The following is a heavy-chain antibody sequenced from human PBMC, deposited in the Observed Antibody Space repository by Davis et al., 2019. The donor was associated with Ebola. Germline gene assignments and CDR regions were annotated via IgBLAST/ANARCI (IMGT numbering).Heavy chain of an antibody. CDR3: AGEVSGYSYGSYYYYGMDV. V-gene: IGHV3-23*01. CDR2: ISGSGGST. CDR1: GFAFSSYA. Sequence: LSLTCAASGFAFSSYAMTWVRQAPGKGLEWVSAISGSGGSTYYADSVKGRFTISRDNSKKTLYLQMNSLRAEDTAVYYCAGEVSGYSYGSYYYYGMDVWGKGTTVTVSS. D-gene: IGHD5-18*01. J-gene: IGHJ6*04.